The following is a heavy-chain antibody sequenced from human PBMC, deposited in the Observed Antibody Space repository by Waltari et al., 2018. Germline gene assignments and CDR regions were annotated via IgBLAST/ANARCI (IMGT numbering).Heavy chain of an antibody. Sequence: QVQLVQSGAEVKKPGASVKVSCKVSGYTLTELSMHWVRQAPGKGLEWMGGVDTEDGETIDGQKFQGRVTMTEDTSTDTAYMELSSLRAEGTAVYYCATERSYGGLYYYYGMDVWGQGTTVTVSS. J-gene: IGHJ6*02. CDR3: ATERSYGGLYYYYGMDV. CDR2: VDTEDGET. V-gene: IGHV1-24*01. CDR1: GYTLTELS. D-gene: IGHD1-26*01.